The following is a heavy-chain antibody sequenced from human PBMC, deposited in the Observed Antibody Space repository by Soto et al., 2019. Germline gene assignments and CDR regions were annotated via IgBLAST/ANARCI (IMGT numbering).Heavy chain of an antibody. CDR3: AKDGGSGSFPFYYYYMDV. CDR2: ISWNSGSI. Sequence: GGSLRLSCAASGFTFDDYAMHWVRQAPGKGLEWVSGISWNSGSIGYADSVKGRFTISRDNAKNSLYLQMNSLRAEDTALYYCAKDGGSGSFPFYYYYMDVWGKGTTVTVSS. V-gene: IGHV3-9*01. J-gene: IGHJ6*03. D-gene: IGHD3-10*01. CDR1: GFTFDDYA.